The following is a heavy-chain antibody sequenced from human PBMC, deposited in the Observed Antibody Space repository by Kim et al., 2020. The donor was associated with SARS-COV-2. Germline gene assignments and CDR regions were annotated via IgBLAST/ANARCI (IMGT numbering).Heavy chain of an antibody. CDR2: IYHSGST. Sequence: SETLSLTCSVSGGSITISSYYWGWIRQPPGKGLEWIGSIYHSGSTYYNPSLRTRVTVSVDTSKNQFSLKLSSVTAADTAVYYCFRGSSYFSADYWGQGTLVTVSS. V-gene: IGHV4-39*01. CDR1: GGSITISSYY. J-gene: IGHJ4*02. D-gene: IGHD6-6*01. CDR3: FRGSSYFSADY.